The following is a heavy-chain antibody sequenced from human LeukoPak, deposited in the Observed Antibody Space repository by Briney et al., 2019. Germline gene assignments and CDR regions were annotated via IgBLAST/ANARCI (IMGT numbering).Heavy chain of an antibody. CDR2: IYYSGST. CDR1: GGSISSSY. V-gene: IGHV4-59*08. Sequence: SETLSLTCTVSGGSISSSYWSWIRQPPGKGLEWIGYIYYSGSTSYNPSLKSQVTISVDTSKNQFSLKLNSVTAADTAVYYCARQGPLTTAVTTRTNPFDYWGQGTLVTVSS. J-gene: IGHJ4*02. D-gene: IGHD4-11*01. CDR3: ARQGPLTTAVTTRTNPFDY.